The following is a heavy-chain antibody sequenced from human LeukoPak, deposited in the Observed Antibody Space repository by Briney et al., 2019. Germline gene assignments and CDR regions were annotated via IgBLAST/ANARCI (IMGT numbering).Heavy chain of an antibody. D-gene: IGHD3-22*01. CDR3: ARGDYYDSSGYYRSNWFDP. V-gene: IGHV3-48*01. J-gene: IGHJ5*02. CDR1: GFTFGNYG. Sequence: GGSLRLSCAASGFTFGNYGMSWVRQAPGKGLEWVSYISSSSSTIYYADSVKGRFTISRDNAKNSLYLQMNSLRAEDTAVYYCARGDYYDSSGYYRSNWFDPWGQGTLVTVSS. CDR2: ISSSSSTI.